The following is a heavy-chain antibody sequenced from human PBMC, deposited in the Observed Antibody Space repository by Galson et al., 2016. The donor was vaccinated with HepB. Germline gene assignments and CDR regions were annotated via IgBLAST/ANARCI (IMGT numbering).Heavy chain of an antibody. CDR2: IPLDGSNK. CDR1: GFRFGSYG. CDR3: AKDPYYDSDRGYGMDV. Sequence: SLRLSCAASGFRFGSYGMHWVRQAPGKGLEWVAYIPLDGSNKYYRDSVKGRFTISRDNSKNTVYLQMNSLRAEDTAVYYCAKDPYYDSDRGYGMDVWGQGTTVTVSS. D-gene: IGHD3-16*01. J-gene: IGHJ6*02. V-gene: IGHV3-30*18.